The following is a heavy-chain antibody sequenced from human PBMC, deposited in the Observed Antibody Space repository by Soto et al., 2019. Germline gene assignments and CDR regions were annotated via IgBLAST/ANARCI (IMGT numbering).Heavy chain of an antibody. V-gene: IGHV1-8*01. D-gene: IGHD3-9*01. CDR1: GYTFTSYD. Sequence: QVQLVQSGAEVKKPGASVKVSCKASGYTFTSYDINWVRQATGQGLEWMGWMNPNSGNTGYAQKFQGRVTMTRNTSISTAYMERSSLRSEDTAAYYCARRPRYDILTGYYSWGQGTLVTVSS. CDR2: MNPNSGNT. CDR3: ARRPRYDILTGYYS. J-gene: IGHJ4*02.